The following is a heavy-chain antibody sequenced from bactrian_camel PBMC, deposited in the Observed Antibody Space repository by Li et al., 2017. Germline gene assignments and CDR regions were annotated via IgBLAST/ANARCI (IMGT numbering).Heavy chain of an antibody. CDR3: AVGAVGFSVQVCDYRTVFGY. CDR2: HYTGTATT. D-gene: IGHD2*01. CDR1: GYTVNSIKY. V-gene: IGHV3S54*01. J-gene: IGHJ6*01. Sequence: VQLVESGGGSVQAGGSLTLSCEASGYTVNSIKYMGWFRQAPGKEREAVAAHYTGTATTYVADSVKGRFTISEDNAKNTLYLQMNSLKPEDTAMYYCAVGAVGFSVQVCDYRTVFGYWGQGTQVTVS.